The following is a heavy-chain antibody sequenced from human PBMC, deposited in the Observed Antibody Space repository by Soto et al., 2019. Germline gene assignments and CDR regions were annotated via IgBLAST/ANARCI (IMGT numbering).Heavy chain of an antibody. CDR3: TSRQWLVYYYGMDV. D-gene: IGHD6-19*01. J-gene: IGHJ6*02. Sequence: SGGSLRLSCTASGFTFGDYAMSWFRQAPGKGLEWVGFIRSKAYGGTTEYAASVKGRFTISRDDSKSIAYLQMNSLKTEDTAVYYCTSRQWLVYYYGMDVWGQGTTVTVSS. CDR1: GFTFGDYA. CDR2: IRSKAYGGTT. V-gene: IGHV3-49*03.